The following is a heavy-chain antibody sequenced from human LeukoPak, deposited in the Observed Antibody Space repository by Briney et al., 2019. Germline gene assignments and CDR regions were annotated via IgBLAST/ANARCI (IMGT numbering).Heavy chain of an antibody. Sequence: GGSLRLSCAASGFTFSSYGMHWVRQAPGKGLEWVAFIRYDGGNKYYADSVKSRFTISRDNSKNTLYLQMNSLRAEDTAVYYCAKDDKHEYQLLTVLAGVVDYWGQGTLVTVSS. J-gene: IGHJ4*02. D-gene: IGHD2-2*01. V-gene: IGHV3-30*02. CDR1: GFTFSSYG. CDR2: IRYDGGNK. CDR3: AKDDKHEYQLLTVLAGVVDY.